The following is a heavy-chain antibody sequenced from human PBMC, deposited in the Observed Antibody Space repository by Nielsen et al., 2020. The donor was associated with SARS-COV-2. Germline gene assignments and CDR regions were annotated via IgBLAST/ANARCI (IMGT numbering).Heavy chain of an antibody. D-gene: IGHD6-13*01. V-gene: IGHV4-59*13. CDR1: GDSIGRYY. CDR3: ARDRWQQLVPTY. J-gene: IGHJ4*02. Sequence: SETLSLTCTVSGDSIGRYYWSWIRQPPGKGLEWFGYIHYSGSTIYNPSLKSRVTISVDTSKNQFSLRLSSVTAADTAVYYCARDRWQQLVPTYWGQGTLVTVSS. CDR2: IHYSGST.